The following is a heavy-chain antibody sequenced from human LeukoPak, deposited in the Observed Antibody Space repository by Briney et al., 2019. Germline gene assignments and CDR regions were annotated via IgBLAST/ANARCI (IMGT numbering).Heavy chain of an antibody. V-gene: IGHV3-23*01. CDR3: AKPMGLGFLEWHGQPYYYYYMDV. Sequence: PGGSLRLSCAASGFTFNNYAMSWVRQAPGKGLEWVLSISGSGGTTYYADSAKGRFTSSRDNSKNTLYLQMNSLRAEDTAVYYCAKPMGLGFLEWHGQPYYYYYMDVWGKGTTVTVFS. D-gene: IGHD3-3*01. J-gene: IGHJ6*03. CDR1: GFTFNNYA. CDR2: ISGSGGTT.